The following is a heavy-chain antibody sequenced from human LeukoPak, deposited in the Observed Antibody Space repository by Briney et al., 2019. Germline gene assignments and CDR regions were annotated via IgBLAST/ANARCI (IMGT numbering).Heavy chain of an antibody. V-gene: IGHV3-21*01. CDR2: VSSSSSYI. CDR1: GFTFSSYS. Sequence: GGSLRLSCAASGFTFSSYSMNWVRQAPGKGLEWVSSVSSSSSYIYYADSVKGRSTISRDNAKNSLYLQMTSLRAEDTAVYYCARDAGGEDFWSGYYTGYFDYRGQGTLVTVSS. J-gene: IGHJ4*02. D-gene: IGHD3-3*01. CDR3: ARDAGGEDFWSGYYTGYFDY.